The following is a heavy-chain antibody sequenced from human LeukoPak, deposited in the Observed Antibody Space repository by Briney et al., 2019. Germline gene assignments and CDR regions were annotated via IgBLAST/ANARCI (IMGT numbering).Heavy chain of an antibody. V-gene: IGHV3-30*04. CDR2: ISYDGSNK. J-gene: IGHJ4*02. CDR3: ARESSYYYDSSGYYPVYYFDY. Sequence: SCKASGGTFSSYAMHWVRQAPGKGLEWVAVISYDGSNKYYADSVKGRFTISRDNSKNTLYLQMNSLRAEDTAVYYCARESSYYYDSSGYYPVYYFDYWGQGTLSPSPQ. CDR1: GGTFSSYA. D-gene: IGHD3-22*01.